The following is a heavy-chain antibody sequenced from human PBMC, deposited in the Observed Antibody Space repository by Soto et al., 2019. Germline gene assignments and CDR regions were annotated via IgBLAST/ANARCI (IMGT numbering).Heavy chain of an antibody. CDR2: IYDNWDT. CDR3: PIAYDYDATTNDGFDI. V-gene: IGHV4-31*03. J-gene: IGHJ3*02. CDR1: GGSIGSGDYY. D-gene: IGHD3-16*01. Sequence: QVQLQESGPGLVKPSQTLSLTCTVSGGSIGSGDYYWTWIRQHPGRGLEWIGYIYDNWDTYYNPSLKSRVTISADTSKNQSSLRLSSVTATDSADYYFPIAYDYDATTNDGFDIWAQGTLVTVSS.